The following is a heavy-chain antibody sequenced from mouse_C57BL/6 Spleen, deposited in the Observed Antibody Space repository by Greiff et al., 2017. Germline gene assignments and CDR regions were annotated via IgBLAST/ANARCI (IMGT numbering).Heavy chain of an antibody. D-gene: IGHD1-3*01. J-gene: IGHJ3*01. CDR2: INPNNGGT. Sequence: VQLKQSGPELVKPGASVKMSCKASGYTFTDYNMHWVKQSHGKSLEWIGYINPNNGGTSYNQKFKGKATLTVNKSSSTAYMELRSLTSEDSAVYYCAISWSEDGFAYWGQGTLVTVSA. V-gene: IGHV1-22*01. CDR3: AISWSEDGFAY. CDR1: GYTFTDYN.